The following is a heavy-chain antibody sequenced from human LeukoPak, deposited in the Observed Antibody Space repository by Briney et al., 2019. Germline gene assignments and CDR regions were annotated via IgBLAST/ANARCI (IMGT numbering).Heavy chain of an antibody. D-gene: IGHD3/OR15-3a*01. Sequence: GGSLRLSCAASRFTFSSYEMNWVRQAPGKGLELVSYISSSGSTIYYADSVKGRFTISRDNAKNSLYLQMNSLRAEDTALYYCAREGLAFDYWGQGTLVTVSS. J-gene: IGHJ4*02. CDR2: ISSSGSTI. V-gene: IGHV3-48*03. CDR1: RFTFSSYE. CDR3: AREGLAFDY.